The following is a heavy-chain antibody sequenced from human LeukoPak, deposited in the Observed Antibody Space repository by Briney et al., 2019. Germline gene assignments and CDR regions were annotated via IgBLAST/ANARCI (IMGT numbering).Heavy chain of an antibody. J-gene: IGHJ4*02. CDR3: ATISGNFDYLDY. V-gene: IGHV3-23*01. Sequence: GSLRLSCTASGFTLTNYAMTWVRQAPGKGLEWVSGISGGGGATYSADSVKGRFTISRDNSKNTMYLQMKSLRVEDTALYYCATISGNFDYLDYWGQGTLVTVST. D-gene: IGHD1-26*01. CDR1: GFTLTNYA. CDR2: ISGGGGAT.